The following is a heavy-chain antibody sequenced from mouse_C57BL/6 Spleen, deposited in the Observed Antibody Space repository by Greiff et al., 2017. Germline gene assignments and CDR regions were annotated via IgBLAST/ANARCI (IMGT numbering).Heavy chain of an antibody. V-gene: IGHV1-64*01. Sequence: QVQLQQPGAELVKPGASVKLSCKASGYTFTSYWMHWVKQRPGQGLEWIGMIHPNSGSTNYNEKFKSKATLTVDKSSSTAYMQLSSLTSEDSAVYFGAPLLYEYVLAYWGQGTLVTVSA. J-gene: IGHJ3*01. CDR3: APLLYEYVLAY. CDR1: GYTFTSYW. CDR2: IHPNSGST. D-gene: IGHD2-4*01.